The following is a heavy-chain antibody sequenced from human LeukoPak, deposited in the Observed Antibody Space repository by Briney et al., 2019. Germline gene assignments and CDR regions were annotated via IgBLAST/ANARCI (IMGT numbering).Heavy chain of an antibody. CDR1: GFTFSNYG. Sequence: GESLRLSCAASGFTFSNYGMSWVRQAPGKGLEWVSAISGSGGSTYYADSVKGRVTISRDNSKNTLYLQMNSLRAEDTAVYYCARDEAREMATEWGQGTLVTVSS. CDR3: ARDEAREMATE. V-gene: IGHV3-23*01. CDR2: ISGSGGST. D-gene: IGHD5-24*01. J-gene: IGHJ4*02.